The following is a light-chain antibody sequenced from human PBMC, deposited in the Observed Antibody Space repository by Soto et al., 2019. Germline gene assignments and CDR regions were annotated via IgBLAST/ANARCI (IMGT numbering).Light chain of an antibody. J-gene: IGKJ3*01. CDR1: QGVSSSY. V-gene: IGKV3D-20*01. Sequence: EIVLTQSPATLSLSPGERATLSCGASQGVSSSYLAWYHQKPGLAPSLLIYDASSRATAIPDRFSGSGSGTDFTLTISRLEPEDFAVYYCQQYGSSPLFTVGPGTKVDIK. CDR2: DAS. CDR3: QQYGSSPLFT.